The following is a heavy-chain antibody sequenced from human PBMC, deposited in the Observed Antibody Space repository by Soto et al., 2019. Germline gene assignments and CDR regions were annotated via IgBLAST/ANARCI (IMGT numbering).Heavy chain of an antibody. Sequence: QVQLQQWGAGLLKPSETLSLTCTVNGGSLTGYYWSWIRQPPGKGLERIGEVKDGGSTNYSPSLRGRVSISADTYKNHFSLRLNSVTAADTAVYFCARGQEGIVATHWDQGALVTVSS. CDR1: GGSLTGYY. D-gene: IGHD5-12*01. V-gene: IGHV4-34*01. J-gene: IGHJ4*02. CDR3: ARGQEGIVATH. CDR2: VKDGGST.